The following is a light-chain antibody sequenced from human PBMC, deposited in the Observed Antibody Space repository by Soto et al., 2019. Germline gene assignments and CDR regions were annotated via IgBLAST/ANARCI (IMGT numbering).Light chain of an antibody. Sequence: DIQMTQSPSTLSASVGDRVTISCRASQSIGRWLAWYQQKPGKAPNFLIFDASTLESGVPSRFSGSGSGTEFSLTIFNLQPDDFATYYCQQYSNYPYSFGQGTKLEIK. CDR1: QSIGRW. CDR3: QQYSNYPYS. V-gene: IGKV1-5*01. CDR2: DAS. J-gene: IGKJ2*01.